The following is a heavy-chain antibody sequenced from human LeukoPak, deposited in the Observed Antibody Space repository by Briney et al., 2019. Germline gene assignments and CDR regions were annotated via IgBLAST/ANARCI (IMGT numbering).Heavy chain of an antibody. J-gene: IGHJ4*02. Sequence: SETLSLTCAVYGGSFSGYFWSWIRQPPGKGLEWIGEINHSGSTNYNPSLKSRVTISLDTSKNQFSLKLSSVTAADTAVYYCARGRPHYGSGIYYNYGGQGPLVTVSS. CDR1: GGSFSGYF. D-gene: IGHD3-10*01. V-gene: IGHV4-34*01. CDR2: INHSGST. CDR3: ARGRPHYGSGIYYNY.